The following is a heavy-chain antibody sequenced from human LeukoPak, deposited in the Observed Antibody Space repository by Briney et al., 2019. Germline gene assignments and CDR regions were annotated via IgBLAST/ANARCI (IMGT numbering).Heavy chain of an antibody. CDR2: ISAYNGNT. V-gene: IGHV1-18*01. D-gene: IGHD5-12*01. Sequence: ASVKVPCKASGYTFTSYGISWVRQAPGQGLEWMGWISAYNGNTNYAQKFQGRVTMTEDTSTDTAYMELSSLRSEDTAVYYCATTLEYSGYETFDYWGQGTLVTVSS. CDR3: ATTLEYSGYETFDY. CDR1: GYTFTSYG. J-gene: IGHJ4*02.